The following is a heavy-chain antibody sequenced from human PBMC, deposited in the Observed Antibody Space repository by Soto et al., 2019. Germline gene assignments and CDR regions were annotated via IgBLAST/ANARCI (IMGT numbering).Heavy chain of an antibody. CDR1: GFIFSNYA. D-gene: IGHD6-13*01. CDR2: MGGANGDT. J-gene: IGHJ6*02. CDR3: AREYSSSWSHYYYYGMDV. Sequence: EVQMLESGGGLVQPGGSLRLSCAASGFIFSNYAMSWVRQAPGKGLEWVAGMGGANGDTYYADSVRGRFAISRDNSKNSLYLQRSSLRAEDTAVYYCAREYSSSWSHYYYYGMDVLGQWTTVTVSS. V-gene: IGHV3-23*01.